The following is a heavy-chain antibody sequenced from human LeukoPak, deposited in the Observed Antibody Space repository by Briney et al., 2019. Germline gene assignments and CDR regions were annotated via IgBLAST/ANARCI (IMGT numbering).Heavy chain of an antibody. CDR1: GFTFSSYA. V-gene: IGHV3-23*01. CDR2: ISGSGGST. Sequence: AGGSLRLSCAASGFTFSSYAMSWVRQAPGKGLEWVSVISGSGGSTHYADSVKGRFTISRDNSKNTLYLQLNSLRGEDTAVYYCARRNTSGWLDYWGQGTLVTVSS. J-gene: IGHJ4*02. CDR3: ARRNTSGWLDY. D-gene: IGHD6-25*01.